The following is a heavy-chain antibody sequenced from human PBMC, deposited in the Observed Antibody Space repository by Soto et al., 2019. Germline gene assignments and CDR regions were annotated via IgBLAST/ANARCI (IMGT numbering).Heavy chain of an antibody. J-gene: IGHJ3*02. V-gene: IGHV3-23*01. D-gene: IGHD4-17*01. Sequence: GGSLRLSCAASGFSFRNYAMNWVRQAPGKGLEWVSAISNSFSDGNTHYADSVKGRFTISRDNDKNTVFLEMNRLRADDTAVYYCARDSRDDYGGNENAFDIWGQGTMVTVSS. CDR2: ISNSFSDGNT. CDR3: ARDSRDDYGGNENAFDI. CDR1: GFSFRNYA.